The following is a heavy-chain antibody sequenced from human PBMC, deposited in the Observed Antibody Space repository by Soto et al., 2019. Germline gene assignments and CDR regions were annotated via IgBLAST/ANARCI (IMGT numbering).Heavy chain of an antibody. CDR2: INPNSGGT. D-gene: IGHD1-26*01. Sequence: QVHLVQSGAEVKKPGASVKVSCKASGYIFTGYYMHWVRQAPGQGLEWMGWINPNSGGTHYAQKFQGRVTMTRDTAIRTAYRELSRLRSDDTAVYYWASRAKGVGVPINTDAFDIWGQGTMDTVSS. CDR3: ASRAKGVGVPINTDAFDI. CDR1: GYIFTGYY. V-gene: IGHV1-2*02. J-gene: IGHJ3*02.